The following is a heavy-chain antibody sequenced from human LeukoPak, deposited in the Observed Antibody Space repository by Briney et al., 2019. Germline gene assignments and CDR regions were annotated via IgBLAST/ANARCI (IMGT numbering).Heavy chain of an antibody. V-gene: IGHV1-8*02. Sequence: ASVKVSCKASGYTFTSYDINWVRQATGQGLEWMGWMNPNSGNTGYAQKFQGRVTMTRDMSTSTVYMELSSLRSEDTAVYYCARDSGYCSSTSCYGLAAAATVSAFDIWGQGTMVTVSS. CDR3: ARDSGYCSSTSCYGLAAAATVSAFDI. CDR2: MNPNSGNT. CDR1: GYTFTSYD. D-gene: IGHD2-2*01. J-gene: IGHJ3*02.